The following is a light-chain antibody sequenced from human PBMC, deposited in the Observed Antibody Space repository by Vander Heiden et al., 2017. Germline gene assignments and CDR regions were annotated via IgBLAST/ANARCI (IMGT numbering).Light chain of an antibody. Sequence: EIVMTQSPATLSVSPGERATLSCWASQSVSSNLAWYQQKPGQAPRLLIYGASTRATGIPARFSGSGSGTEFTLTISSRQSEDSAVYYCQHYNNWPSYTFGQGTKLEIK. J-gene: IGKJ2*01. CDR3: QHYNNWPSYT. V-gene: IGKV3-15*01. CDR1: QSVSSN. CDR2: GAS.